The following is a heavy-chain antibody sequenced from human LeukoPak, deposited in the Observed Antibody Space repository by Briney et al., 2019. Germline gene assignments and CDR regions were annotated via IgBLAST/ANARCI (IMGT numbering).Heavy chain of an antibody. CDR3: AKDQGYYDSSGYAFDI. CDR2: ISGSGGST. Sequence: GGSLRLSCAASGIILSNAWMSWVRQAPGKGLEWVSAISGSGGSTYYADSVKGRFTISRDNSKNTLYLQMNSLRAEDTAVYYCAKDQGYYDSSGYAFDIWGQGTMVTVSS. CDR1: GIILSNAW. D-gene: IGHD3-22*01. J-gene: IGHJ3*02. V-gene: IGHV3-23*01.